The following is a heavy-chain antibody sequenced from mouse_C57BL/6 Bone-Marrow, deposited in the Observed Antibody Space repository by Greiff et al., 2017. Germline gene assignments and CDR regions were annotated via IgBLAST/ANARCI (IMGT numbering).Heavy chain of an antibody. Sequence: EVHLVESGPELVKPGASVKIPCKASGYTFTDYNMDWVKQSHGKSLEWIGDINPNNGGTIYNQKFKGKATLTVAKSSSTAYMELRSLTSEDTAVYYCARSPHYYGSSHFDYGGQGTTLTVSS. V-gene: IGHV1-18*01. J-gene: IGHJ2*01. CDR3: ARSPHYYGSSHFDY. CDR2: INPNNGGT. D-gene: IGHD1-1*01. CDR1: GYTFTDYN.